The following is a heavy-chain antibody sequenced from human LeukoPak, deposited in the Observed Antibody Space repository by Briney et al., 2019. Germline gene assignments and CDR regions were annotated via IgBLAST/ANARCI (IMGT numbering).Heavy chain of an antibody. CDR2: IIPIFGTA. V-gene: IGHV1-69*01. CDR3: ARGVLGDYYDSSGYLNWFDP. Sequence: GSSVKVSCKASGGTFSSYAISWVRQAPGQGLEWMGGIIPIFGTANYAQKFQGRVTITADESTSTAYMELSSLRSEDTAVYYCARGVLGDYYDSSGYLNWFDPWGQGTLVTVSS. J-gene: IGHJ5*02. D-gene: IGHD3-22*01. CDR1: GGTFSSYA.